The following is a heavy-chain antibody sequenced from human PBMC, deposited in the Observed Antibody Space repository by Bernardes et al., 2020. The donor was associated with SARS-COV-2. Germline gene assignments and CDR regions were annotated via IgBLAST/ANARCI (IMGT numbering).Heavy chain of an antibody. CDR1: GLTVSDNY. CDR2: MYSGGST. J-gene: IGHJ6*01. D-gene: IGHD1-26*01. V-gene: IGHV3-66*01. CDR3: ARDGSGSYYYYYGMDV. Sequence: GGSLSLSCAASGLTVSDNYMTWVRQAPGKGLEWVALMYSGGSTYYADSVKGRFTVSRDNSKNTLYLQMNSLRAEDTAVYYCARDGSGSYYYYYGMDV.